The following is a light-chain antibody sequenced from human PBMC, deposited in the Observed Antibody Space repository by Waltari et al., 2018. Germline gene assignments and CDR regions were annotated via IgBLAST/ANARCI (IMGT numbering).Light chain of an antibody. CDR1: SSDVGGYNL. CDR3: CSYAGSRDVV. V-gene: IGLV2-23*01. Sequence: QSALTQPASVSGSPGQSPTTPCTGTSSDVGGYNLVPWDQKHPGKAPKLMIYEGSKRPSGVSNRFSGSKSGNTASLTISGLQAEDEADYYCCSYAGSRDVVFGGGTKLTVL. J-gene: IGLJ2*01. CDR2: EGS.